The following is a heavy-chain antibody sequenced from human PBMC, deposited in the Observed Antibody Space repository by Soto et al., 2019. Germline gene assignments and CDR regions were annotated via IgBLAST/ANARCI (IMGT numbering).Heavy chain of an antibody. V-gene: IGHV2-5*02. CDR3: ARGGIFRSFDY. Sequence: QVTLKESGPPLVKPTQTLTLTCSFTGFSLSTHGVGVAWIRQPPGKALEWLALIYGDDDKRYRSSLKSRLSTSQDSSKNQVVLTMTDMDPADTATYYCARGGIFRSFDYWGQGTLVTVSS. CDR1: GFSLSTHGVG. J-gene: IGHJ4*02. CDR2: IYGDDDK. D-gene: IGHD3-3*01.